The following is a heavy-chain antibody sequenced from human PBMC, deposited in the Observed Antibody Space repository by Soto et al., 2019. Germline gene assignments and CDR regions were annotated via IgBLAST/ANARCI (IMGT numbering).Heavy chain of an antibody. J-gene: IGHJ4*02. Sequence: PSETLSLTCTVSGGSISSYYWSWIRQPPGKGPEWIGYIYYSGSTNYNPSLKSRVTISVDTSKNQFSLKLSSVTAADTAVYYCARVGLGDYDLYYFDYWGQGTLVTVSS. CDR1: GGSISSYY. V-gene: IGHV4-59*01. CDR3: ARVGLGDYDLYYFDY. D-gene: IGHD4-17*01. CDR2: IYYSGST.